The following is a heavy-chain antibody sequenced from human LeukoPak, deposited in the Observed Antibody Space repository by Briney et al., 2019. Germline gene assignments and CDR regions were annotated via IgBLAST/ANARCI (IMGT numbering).Heavy chain of an antibody. V-gene: IGHV3-7*01. CDR3: ARERSYYGSGSYAVFDY. CDR1: GFTFTNYW. CDR2: MKQDGREQ. D-gene: IGHD3-10*01. Sequence: GVSLRLSCATSGFTFTNYWMTWVRQAPGKGLEWVTNMKQDGREQYYVDSVKGRFTISRDNAKNSLHLQMNSLRAEDTAVYYCARERSYYGSGSYAVFDYWGQGTLVTVSS. J-gene: IGHJ4*02.